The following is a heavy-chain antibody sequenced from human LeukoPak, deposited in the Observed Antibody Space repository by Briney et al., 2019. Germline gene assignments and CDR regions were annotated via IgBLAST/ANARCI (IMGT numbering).Heavy chain of an antibody. CDR2: INTNTGSP. D-gene: IGHD2-2*01. CDR3: ACYDCGDY. Sequence: GSVKVSCKASGYTFTNYGINWVRQAPGQGLEWMGWINTNTGSPAYAQAFTGRFVFSLDTSVSTAYLQISSLKAEDTAMYYCACYDCGDYWGQGTLVTVSS. J-gene: IGHJ4*02. CDR1: GYTFTNYG. V-gene: IGHV7-4-1*02.